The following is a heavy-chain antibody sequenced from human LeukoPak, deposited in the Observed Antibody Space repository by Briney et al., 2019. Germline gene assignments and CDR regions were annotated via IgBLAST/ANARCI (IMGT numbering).Heavy chain of an antibody. Sequence: GASVKVSCKASGYTFTSYYMHWVRQAPGQGLEWMGIINPRTGATRLTPQFQDRLTLTRDMSTNTLYMEMRSLLSEDTAVYFCARDPCDWWGQGTLVTVSS. CDR2: INPRTGAT. CDR3: ARDPCDW. V-gene: IGHV1-46*01. CDR1: GYTFTSYY. J-gene: IGHJ4*02.